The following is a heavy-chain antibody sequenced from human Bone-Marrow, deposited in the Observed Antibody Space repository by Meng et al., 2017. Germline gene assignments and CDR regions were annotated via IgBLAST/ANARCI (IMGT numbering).Heavy chain of an antibody. CDR2: INTSGGST. V-gene: IGHV1-46*01. Sequence: ASVKVSCKASGYTFTSDYMHWVRQAPGQGLQWMGIINTSGGSTSYAQKSQSRVTMTRDTSTSTVYMELSSLRSEDTAVYYCARARQLVRLLFARSSLSGAFDIWGQGTMVTVSS. J-gene: IGHJ3*02. CDR1: GYTFTSDY. CDR3: ARARQLVRLLFARSSLSGAFDI. D-gene: IGHD2-21*02.